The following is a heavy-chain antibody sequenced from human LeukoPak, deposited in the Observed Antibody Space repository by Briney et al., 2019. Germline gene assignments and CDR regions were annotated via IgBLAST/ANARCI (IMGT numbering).Heavy chain of an antibody. CDR2: IYTSGRT. CDR3: ARARGYCSSTSCYDTTVTTTQDYFDY. J-gene: IGHJ4*02. D-gene: IGHD2-2*01. Sequence: TSDTLPLTCTVSGGSISSGSYYWSWIPQPAGKGLEWVERIYTSGRTNYNHSRRSRVTRSVDTSKDQFSLKLSSVTAADTAVYYCARARGYCSSTSCYDTTVTTTQDYFDYWGQGTLVTVSS. CDR1: GGSISSGSYY. V-gene: IGHV4-61*02.